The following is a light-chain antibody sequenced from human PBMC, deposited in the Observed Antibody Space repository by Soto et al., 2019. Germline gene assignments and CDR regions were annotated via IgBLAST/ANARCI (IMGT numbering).Light chain of an antibody. CDR2: DNN. Sequence: QSVLTQPPSVSGAPGQRVIISCTGSSSNIGAGYDVHRYQQLPGTAPRLLIYDNNNRPSGVPARFSVSKSDTSASLAITGLQPEGEADYYCQSYDSSLSGSYVFGTGTKVTVL. V-gene: IGLV1-40*01. CDR3: QSYDSSLSGSYV. J-gene: IGLJ1*01. CDR1: SSNIGAGYD.